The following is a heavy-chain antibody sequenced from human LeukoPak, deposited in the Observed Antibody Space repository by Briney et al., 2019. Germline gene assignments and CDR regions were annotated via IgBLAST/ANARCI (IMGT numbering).Heavy chain of an antibody. Sequence: PGGSLRLSCAASGFTFSSYNMNWVRQAPGKGLEWVSSINSGSSYIYYAGSVKGRFTISRDNAKNSLYLQMDSLRAEVTVIYYCARCITIFGVIMKVLDYWGEGTLVTVSS. V-gene: IGHV3-21*01. D-gene: IGHD3-3*01. CDR3: ARCITIFGVIMKVLDY. J-gene: IGHJ4*02. CDR2: INSGSSYI. CDR1: GFTFSSYN.